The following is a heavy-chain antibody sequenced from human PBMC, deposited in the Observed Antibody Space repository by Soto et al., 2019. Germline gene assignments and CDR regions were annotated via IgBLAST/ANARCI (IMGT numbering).Heavy chain of an antibody. CDR3: ARTVATNAYYFDD. Sequence: QVQLVESGGGVVQPGRSLRLSCAASGFTFSSYGMHWVRQAPGKGLEWVAVIWYDGSNKNYADSVKGRFTISRDNSKNTLYLQMNRLGAEDTAVYYCARTVATNAYYFDDWGQGTLVTVSS. CDR2: IWYDGSNK. CDR1: GFTFSSYG. D-gene: IGHD4-17*01. J-gene: IGHJ4*02. V-gene: IGHV3-33*01.